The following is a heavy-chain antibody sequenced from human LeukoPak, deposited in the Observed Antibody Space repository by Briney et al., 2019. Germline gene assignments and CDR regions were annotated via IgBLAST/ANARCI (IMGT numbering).Heavy chain of an antibody. V-gene: IGHV1-24*01. Sequence: ASVKVSCKASGYTFTGYYMHWVRQAPGQGLEWMGGFDPEDGETIYAQKFQGRVTMTEDTSTDTAYMELSSLRSEDTAVYYCATGDYGDYWGQGTLVTVSS. CDR1: GYTFTGYY. CDR2: FDPEDGET. CDR3: ATGDYGDY. J-gene: IGHJ4*02.